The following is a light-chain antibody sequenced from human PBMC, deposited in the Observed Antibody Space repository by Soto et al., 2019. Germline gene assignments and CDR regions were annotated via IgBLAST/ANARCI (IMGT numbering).Light chain of an antibody. J-gene: IGLJ2*01. CDR2: DDR. CDR1: NIESKS. Sequence: SYELSQAASVSVAPGQTAKISCGGNNIESKSVHWYQQRPGQAPVLVVYDDRVRPSGIPERFSGSNSGSTATLTISRLEAGDESVYYCQVWDGYNDHVVFCGGTELSVL. V-gene: IGLV3-21*02. CDR3: QVWDGYNDHVV.